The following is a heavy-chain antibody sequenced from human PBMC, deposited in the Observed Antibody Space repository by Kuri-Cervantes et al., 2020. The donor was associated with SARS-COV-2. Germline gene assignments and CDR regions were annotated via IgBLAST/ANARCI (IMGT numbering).Heavy chain of an antibody. V-gene: IGHV4-61*02. J-gene: IGHJ6*03. CDR3: ARVRCYDTSDGYYYYYYMDV. CDR2: IYASGGT. CDR1: GGSTSSGSYY. D-gene: IGHD3-22*01. Sequence: SETLSLTCTVSGGSTSSGSYYWSWIRQPAGKGLEWIGFIYASGGTSYNASLKSRVTIPVDTSKNQFSLKLGSVTAADTAAYYCARVRCYDTSDGYYYYYYMDVWGKGTTVTVSS.